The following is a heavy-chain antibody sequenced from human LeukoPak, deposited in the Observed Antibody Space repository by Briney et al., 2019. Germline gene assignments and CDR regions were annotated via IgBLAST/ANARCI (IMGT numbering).Heavy chain of an antibody. Sequence: ASVKVSCKASGYTFTSYGISWVRQAPGQGLEWMGWISAYNGNTNYAQKLQGRVTMTTDTSTSTAYMELRSLRSDDTAVYYCARALAYGSGSYASDYWGQGTLVTVSS. CDR1: GYTFTSYG. CDR3: ARALAYGSGSYASDY. D-gene: IGHD3-10*01. V-gene: IGHV1-18*01. CDR2: ISAYNGNT. J-gene: IGHJ4*02.